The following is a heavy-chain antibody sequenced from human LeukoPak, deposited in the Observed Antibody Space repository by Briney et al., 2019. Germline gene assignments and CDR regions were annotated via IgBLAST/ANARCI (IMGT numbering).Heavy chain of an antibody. CDR3: ARGGAVQWFVDY. Sequence: SQTLSLTCTVSGGSISSGDYYWSWIRQPPGKGLEWIGCIYYSGSTYYNPSLKSRVTISVDTSKNQFSLKLSSVTAADTAVYYCARGGAVQWFVDYWGQGTLVTVSS. D-gene: IGHD3-10*01. J-gene: IGHJ4*02. CDR2: IYYSGST. CDR1: GGSISSGDYY. V-gene: IGHV4-30-4*01.